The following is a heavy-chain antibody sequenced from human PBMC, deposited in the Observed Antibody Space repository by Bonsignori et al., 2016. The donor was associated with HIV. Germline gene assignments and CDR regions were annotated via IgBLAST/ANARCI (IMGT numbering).Heavy chain of an antibody. Sequence: GSLRLSCAASGFTFSSYGMHWVRQAPGKGAGSGWHLYGYDGSNKYYADSVKGRFTISRDNSKNTLYLQMNSLRAEDTAVYYCAKGQPYDFWSGPKLGFDPWGQGTLVTVSS. CDR3: AKGQPYDFWSGPKLGFDP. CDR1: GFTFSSYG. J-gene: IGHJ5*02. V-gene: IGHV3-30*02. CDR2: YGYDGSNK. D-gene: IGHD3-3*01.